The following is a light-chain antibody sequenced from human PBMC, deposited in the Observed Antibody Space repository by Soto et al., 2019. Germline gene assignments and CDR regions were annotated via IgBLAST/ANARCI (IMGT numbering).Light chain of an antibody. CDR2: DAS. CDR1: QSVSSN. CDR3: QRGDT. J-gene: IGKJ5*01. V-gene: IGKV3-11*01. Sequence: EIVLTQCPATLSLSPGERATLSCRASQSVSSNLAWYQQKPGQAPRLLIYDASNRATGIPARFSGSGSGTDFTLTISRLEPEDFAVYYCQRGDTFGQGTRLEIK.